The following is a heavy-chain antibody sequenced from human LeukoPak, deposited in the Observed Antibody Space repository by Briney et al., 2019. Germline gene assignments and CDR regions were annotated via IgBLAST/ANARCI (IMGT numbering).Heavy chain of an antibody. V-gene: IGHV1-46*01. J-gene: IGHJ4*02. D-gene: IGHD3-16*01. CDR2: ITPRDGNT. Sequence: ASVKVSCKAIGYMFSSHYIHWVRQAPGQGLEWMGIITPRDGNTNYAQKFQGRVTMTTDASTYTVYMELRSLRSEDTAVYYCAREGGELGYFDSRGQGTLVSVSS. CDR3: AREGGELGYFDS. CDR1: GYMFSSHY.